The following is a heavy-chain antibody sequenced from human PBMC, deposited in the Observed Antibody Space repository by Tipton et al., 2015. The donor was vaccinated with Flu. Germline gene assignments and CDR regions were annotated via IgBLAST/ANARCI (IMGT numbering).Heavy chain of an antibody. CDR2: IYYSGST. D-gene: IGHD1-1*01. CDR1: GDSIGSGGYY. J-gene: IGHJ4*02. CDR3: ARVWSSFVATASLDY. V-gene: IGHV4-31*03. Sequence: TLSLTCTVSGDSIGSGGYYWTWIRQYPGKGLEWIGYIYYSGSTHYNPSLKSRVSISADTSKNQFSLKLNSLTAADTAVYYCARVWSSFVATASLDYWGRGTLVTVSS.